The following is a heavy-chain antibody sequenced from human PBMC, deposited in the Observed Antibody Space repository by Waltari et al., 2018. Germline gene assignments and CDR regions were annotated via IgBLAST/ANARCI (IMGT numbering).Heavy chain of an antibody. V-gene: IGHV4-61*02. CDR2: IYTSGST. Sequence: QVQLQESGPGLVKPSQTLSLTCTVSGGSISSGSYYWSWNRQPAGKGLEWIGRIYTSGSTNYNPSLKSRVTISVDTSKNQFSLKLSSVTAADTAVYYCARGGYCSGGSCYFFHFDYWGQGTLVTVSS. J-gene: IGHJ4*02. CDR1: GGSISSGSYY. CDR3: ARGGYCSGGSCYFFHFDY. D-gene: IGHD2-15*01.